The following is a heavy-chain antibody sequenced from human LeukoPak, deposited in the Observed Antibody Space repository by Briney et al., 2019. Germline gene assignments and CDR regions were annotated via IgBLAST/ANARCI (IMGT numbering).Heavy chain of an antibody. CDR3: ARDAGRYGSADYYDY. D-gene: IGHD3-10*01. CDR1: GYTFTSYG. CDR2: ISAYNGNT. V-gene: IGHV1-18*01. Sequence: ASVKVSCKASGYTFTSYGISWVRQAPGQGLEWMGWISAYNGNTNYAQKLQGRVTMTTDTSTSTVYMELRSLRSDDTAVYYCARDAGRYGSADYYDYWGQGTLVTVSS. J-gene: IGHJ4*02.